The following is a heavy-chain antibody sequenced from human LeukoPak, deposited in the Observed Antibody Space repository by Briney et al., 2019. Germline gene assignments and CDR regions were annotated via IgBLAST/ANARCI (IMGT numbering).Heavy chain of an antibody. J-gene: IGHJ5*02. Sequence: PSETLSLTCTVSGGSISSSSYYWGWIRQPPGKGLEWIGSIYYSGSTYYNPSLKSRVTISVDTSKNQFSLKLSSVTAADTAVYYCARVFGTGYNWNYDGFDPWGQGTLVTVSS. V-gene: IGHV4-39*07. CDR2: IYYSGST. CDR3: ARVFGTGYNWNYDGFDP. D-gene: IGHD1-7*01. CDR1: GGSISSSSYY.